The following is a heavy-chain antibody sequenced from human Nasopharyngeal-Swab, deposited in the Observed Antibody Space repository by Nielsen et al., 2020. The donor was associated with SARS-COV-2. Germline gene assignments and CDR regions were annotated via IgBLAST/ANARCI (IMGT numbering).Heavy chain of an antibody. Sequence: GESLKISCTASGFTLGDYAMSWFRQAPGKGLEWVGFIRSKAYGGTTEYAASVKGRFTISRDDSKSIAYLQMNSLKTEDTAVYYCTREGKDYYDSSGYSHFDYWGQGTLVTVS. CDR1: GFTLGDYA. CDR2: IRSKAYGGTT. D-gene: IGHD3-22*01. CDR3: TREGKDYYDSSGYSHFDY. V-gene: IGHV3-49*03. J-gene: IGHJ4*02.